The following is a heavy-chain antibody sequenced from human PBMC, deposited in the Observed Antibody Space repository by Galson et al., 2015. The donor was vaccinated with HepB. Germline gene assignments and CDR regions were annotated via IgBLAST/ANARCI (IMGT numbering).Heavy chain of an antibody. CDR2: ISDNGDGK. J-gene: IGHJ4*02. CDR1: GFTFSTYA. Sequence: SLRLSCAASGFTFSTYAMSWVRQAPGKGLEWVSGISDNGDGKYYADSVKGRFTISRDNSKNTLYLQMNSLRAEDTALYYCAKENAAVGSPLFDYWGQGTLVTVSS. V-gene: IGHV3-23*01. D-gene: IGHD6-13*01. CDR3: AKENAAVGSPLFDY.